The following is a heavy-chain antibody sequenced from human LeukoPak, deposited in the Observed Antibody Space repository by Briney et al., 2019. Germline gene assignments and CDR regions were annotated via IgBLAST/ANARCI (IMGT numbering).Heavy chain of an antibody. CDR3: ARGRDYVWGSYRSHVPFDY. J-gene: IGHJ4*02. CDR2: INHSGST. D-gene: IGHD3-16*02. Sequence: PSETLSLTCAVYGGPLSGYYWSWIRQPPGKGLEWIGEINHSGSTNYNPSLKSRVTISVDTSKNQFSLKLSSVTAADTAVYYCARGRDYVWGSYRSHVPFDYWGQGTLVTVSS. V-gene: IGHV4-34*01. CDR1: GGPLSGYY.